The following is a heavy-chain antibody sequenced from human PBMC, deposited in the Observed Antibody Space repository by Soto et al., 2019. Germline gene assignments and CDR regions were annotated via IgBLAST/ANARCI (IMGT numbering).Heavy chain of an antibody. V-gene: IGHV3-11*01. CDR3: ARDRSSGWYEY. Sequence: LRLSCAASGFTFSDYYMSWIPQAPGKGLEWVSYISSSGSTIYYADSVKGRFTISRDNAKNSLYLQMNSLRAEDTAVYYCARDRSSGWYEYWGQGTLVTVSS. D-gene: IGHD6-19*01. CDR2: ISSSGSTI. J-gene: IGHJ4*02. CDR1: GFTFSDYY.